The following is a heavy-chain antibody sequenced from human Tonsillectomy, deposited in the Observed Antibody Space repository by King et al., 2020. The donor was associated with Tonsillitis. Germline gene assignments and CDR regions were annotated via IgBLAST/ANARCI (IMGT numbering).Heavy chain of an antibody. D-gene: IGHD1-1*01. V-gene: IGHV3-21*01. CDR1: GFTFSSYG. Sequence: VQLVESGGGLVKPGGSLRLSCAGSGFTFSSYGINWVRQAPGKGLEWVSSISPSSNYIYYADSVKGRFTISRDNAKNSLYLQMNSLRAEDTAVYYCARVSWNHDAFDMWVQGTMVTVSS. CDR2: ISPSSNYI. CDR3: ARVSWNHDAFDM. J-gene: IGHJ3*02.